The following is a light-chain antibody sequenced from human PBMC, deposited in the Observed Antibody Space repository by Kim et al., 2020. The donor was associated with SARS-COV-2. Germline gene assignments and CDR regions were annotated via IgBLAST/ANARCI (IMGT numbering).Light chain of an antibody. Sequence: PSVTISCHGTSSDVGTYNLVSWYQQHPGKAPKFMIHDVSQRPSGVSNRFSGSKSGNTASLTISGLQAEDEADYYCTSYTRSDTWVFGGGTKVTVL. CDR3: TSYTRSDTWV. J-gene: IGLJ3*02. CDR1: SSDVGTYNL. V-gene: IGLV2-14*03. CDR2: DVS.